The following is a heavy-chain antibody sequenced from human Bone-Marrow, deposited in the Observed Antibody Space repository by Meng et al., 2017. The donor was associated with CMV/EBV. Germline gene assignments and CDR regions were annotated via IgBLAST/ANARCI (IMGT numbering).Heavy chain of an antibody. CDR1: GYTFTYRY. J-gene: IGHJ6*02. D-gene: IGHD3-3*01. V-gene: IGHV1-45*02. CDR3: ATSGRITIFGVVIISDYYGMDV. CDR2: ITPFNGNT. Sequence: SVKVSCKASGYTFTYRYLHWVRQAPGQALEWMGWITPFNGNTNYAQKFQDRVTITRDRSMSTAYMELSSLRSEDTAMYYCATSGRITIFGVVIISDYYGMDVWGQGTKVTVSS.